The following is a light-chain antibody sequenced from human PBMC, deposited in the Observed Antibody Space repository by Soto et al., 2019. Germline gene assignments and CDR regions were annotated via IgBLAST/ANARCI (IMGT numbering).Light chain of an antibody. V-gene: IGKV3-11*01. CDR2: ADS. J-gene: IGKJ5*01. Sequence: EIVLTQSPGTLSLSPGERATLSCRASQSVSSYLAWYQQKPGQAPRLLIYADSNRATGIPARFSGSGSGTDFTLTISSLEPEDFSVYYCQQRYNWPITFGQGTRLEIK. CDR1: QSVSSY. CDR3: QQRYNWPIT.